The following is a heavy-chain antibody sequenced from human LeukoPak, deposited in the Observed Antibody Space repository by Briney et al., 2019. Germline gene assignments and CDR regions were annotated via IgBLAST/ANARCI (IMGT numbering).Heavy chain of an antibody. J-gene: IGHJ5*02. Sequence: SCAAXGFTXSSYGMHWVRQAPGKGVEWVAFIRYDGSNKYYADYVKGGFTISRDNEKNRVYVQMKSQRAEDTAVYYCAKDGSAEPWNWFDPWGQGTLVTVSS. V-gene: IGHV3-30*02. CDR3: AKDGSAEPWNWFDP. CDR1: GFTXSSYG. D-gene: IGHD1-26*01. CDR2: IRYDGSNK.